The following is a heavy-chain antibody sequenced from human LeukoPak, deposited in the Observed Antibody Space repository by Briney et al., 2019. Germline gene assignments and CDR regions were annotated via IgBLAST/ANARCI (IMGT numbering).Heavy chain of an antibody. D-gene: IGHD6-13*01. J-gene: IGHJ4*02. V-gene: IGHV1-69*13. Sequence: SVTVSCKASGGTFSSYAISWVRQAPGQGLEWMGGIIPIFGTANYAQKFQGRVTITADESTSTAYMELSSLRSEDTAVYYCARGRYSSTSFDYWGQGTLVTVSS. CDR2: IIPIFGTA. CDR1: GGTFSSYA. CDR3: ARGRYSSTSFDY.